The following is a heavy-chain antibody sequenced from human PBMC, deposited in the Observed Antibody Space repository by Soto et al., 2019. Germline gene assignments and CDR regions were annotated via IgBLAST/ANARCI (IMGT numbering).Heavy chain of an antibody. J-gene: IGHJ4*02. V-gene: IGHV4-4*07. CDR1: GGSISSYY. CDR2: THTSGST. CDR3: ARGGTMSWNGLDF. Sequence: QVQLQESGPGLVRPSETLSLTCTVSGGSISSYYWSWIRQPAGKGLEWIGRTHTSGSTDYNSALRTRVTMSVDTSKNQVSLKLTSVTAADTAMYYCARGGTMSWNGLDFWGQGTLVTVSS. D-gene: IGHD3-3*01.